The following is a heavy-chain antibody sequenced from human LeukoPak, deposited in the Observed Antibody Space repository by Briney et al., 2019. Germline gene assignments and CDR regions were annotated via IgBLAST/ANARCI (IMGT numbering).Heavy chain of an antibody. V-gene: IGHV3-21*01. Sequence: GGSLRLSCVGSGFTFSSYSMHWIRQAPGKGLEWVSSISSRNSYIYYADSMKGRFIVSRDNANNSLYLQMNNLTAEDTAVYYCARKEYDDVWGSYSWFDPWGQGTLVIVSS. D-gene: IGHD3-16*01. CDR2: ISSRNSYI. CDR3: ARKEYDDVWGSYSWFDP. J-gene: IGHJ5*02. CDR1: GFTFSSYS.